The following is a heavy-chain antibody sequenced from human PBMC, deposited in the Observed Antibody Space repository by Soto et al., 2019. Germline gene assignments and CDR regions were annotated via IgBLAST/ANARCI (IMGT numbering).Heavy chain of an antibody. J-gene: IGHJ5*01. CDR3: ARGRWGCYSFDS. V-gene: IGHV1-69*01. D-gene: IGHD2-15*01. CDR2: IIPVFGTA. Sequence: QVQLVQSGAEVKKPGSSVKVSCKASGGVFRNYAINWVRQAPGQGLEWMGGIIPVFGTADYPQKLEGRVTITADESTTTDYLELTSLKTEDTAVYFCARGRWGCYSFDSWGQGTLVTVAS. CDR1: GGVFRNYA.